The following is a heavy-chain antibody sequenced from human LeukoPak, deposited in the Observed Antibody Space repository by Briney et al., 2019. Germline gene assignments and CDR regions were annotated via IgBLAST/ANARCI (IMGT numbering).Heavy chain of an antibody. V-gene: IGHV3-23*01. CDR2: ISRDSTTI. J-gene: IGHJ4*02. CDR1: GFTFSSSA. Sequence: GGSPRLSCVASGFTFSSSAMRWVRQAPGKGLEWVSAISRDSTTIYYTDSVKGRFTISRDNSKNTLYLQMNSLRAEDTAVYYCASGTDPYYYFDFWGQGTLVTVSS. D-gene: IGHD3-10*01. CDR3: ASGTDPYYYFDF.